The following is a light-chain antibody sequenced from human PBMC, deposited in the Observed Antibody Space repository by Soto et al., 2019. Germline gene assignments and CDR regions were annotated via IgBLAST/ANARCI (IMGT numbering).Light chain of an antibody. CDR2: EVS. J-gene: IGLJ2*01. CDR3: CSYTSSTTPL. CDR1: SSDVGGYNY. V-gene: IGLV2-14*01. Sequence: QSALTQPRSVSGSPGQSVTISCTGTSSDVGGYNYVSWYQQHPGKAPKLMIYEVSNRPSGVSNRFSGSKSGNTASLTISGLQAEDEADYYCCSYTSSTTPLFGGGTKVTVL.